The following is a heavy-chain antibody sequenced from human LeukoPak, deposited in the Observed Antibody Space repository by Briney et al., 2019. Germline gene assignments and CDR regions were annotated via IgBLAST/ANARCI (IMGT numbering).Heavy chain of an antibody. D-gene: IGHD3-10*01. CDR2: ISGSGGST. J-gene: IGHJ4*02. CDR3: AKDPEEILWFGEFFFDY. V-gene: IGHV3-23*01. CDR1: GFTFSSYA. Sequence: PGGSLRLSCAASGFTFSSYAMSWVRQAPGKGLEWVSAISGSGGSTYYADSVKGRFTISRDNSKNTLYLQMNSLRAEDTAVYYCAKDPEEILWFGEFFFDYWGQGTLVTVSS.